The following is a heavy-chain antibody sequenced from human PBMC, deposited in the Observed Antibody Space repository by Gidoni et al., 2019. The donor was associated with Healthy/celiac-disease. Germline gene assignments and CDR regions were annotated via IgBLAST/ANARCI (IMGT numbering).Heavy chain of an antibody. CDR1: GGSISSSSYY. Sequence: QLQLQESGPGLVKPSETLSLTCTVSGGSISSSSYYWGWIRPPPGKGLEWIGSIYSSGSTYYNPSLKSRVTISVDTSKTQFSLKLSSVTAADTAVYYCARPSIHYYDSSGYYPTRAPDGMDVWGQGTTVTVSS. D-gene: IGHD3-22*01. J-gene: IGHJ6*02. V-gene: IGHV4-39*01. CDR3: ARPSIHYYDSSGYYPTRAPDGMDV. CDR2: IYSSGST.